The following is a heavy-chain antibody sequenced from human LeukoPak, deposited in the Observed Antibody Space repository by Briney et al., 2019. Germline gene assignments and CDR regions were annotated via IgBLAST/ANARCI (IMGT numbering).Heavy chain of an antibody. CDR1: GGTFFSYA. CDR2: IIPIFVTA. D-gene: IGHD2-8*01. Sequence: SVKVSCKASGGTFFSYAISWVRQAPGHGREWMGGIIPIFVTANYAQKFQGRVTITADESTSTDYMELSSLRSEDTAVYYCASFCTNGVCYPNYYYYGMDVWGQGTTVTVSS. J-gene: IGHJ6*02. CDR3: ASFCTNGVCYPNYYYYGMDV. V-gene: IGHV1-69*13.